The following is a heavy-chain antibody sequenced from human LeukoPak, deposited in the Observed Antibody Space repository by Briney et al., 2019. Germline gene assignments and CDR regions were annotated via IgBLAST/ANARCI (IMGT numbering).Heavy chain of an antibody. CDR1: GFTFGSYA. D-gene: IGHD3-9*01. V-gene: IGHV3-23*01. J-gene: IGHJ4*02. CDR2: ISGSGGST. Sequence: GGSLRLSCAASGFTFGSYAMSWVRQAPGKGLEWVSAISGSGGSTYYADSVKGRFTISRDNSKNTLYLQMNSLRAEDTAVYYCAKSRFPAAKSVIRYYGYWGQGTLVTVSS. CDR3: AKSRFPAAKSVIRYYGY.